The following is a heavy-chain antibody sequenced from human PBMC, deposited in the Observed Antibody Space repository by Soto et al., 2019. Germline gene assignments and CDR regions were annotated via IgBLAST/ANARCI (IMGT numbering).Heavy chain of an antibody. J-gene: IGHJ3*02. CDR2: INPKTGGT. V-gene: IGHV1-2*02. CDR1: EYTFSDYY. CDR3: VRVRHYYDSSGYPIDVFDI. D-gene: IGHD3-22*01. Sequence: QVQLVQSGAEVKKPGASVKVSCKASEYTFSDYYMHWVRQAPGQGLEWMGWINPKTGGTNYAQKFQGRGTMTRDTSIGTAYMELSSLKSDDTAVYYCVRVRHYYDSSGYPIDVFDIWGQGTMVTVSS.